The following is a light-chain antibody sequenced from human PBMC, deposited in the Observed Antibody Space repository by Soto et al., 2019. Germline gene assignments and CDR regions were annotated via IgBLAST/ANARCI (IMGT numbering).Light chain of an antibody. Sequence: QAVVTQPPSLSGAPGQRVTISCTGSSSNIGAGYDVHWYQQLPGTAPRVLIYDNHSRPSGVPDRFSGSKSGTSASLAIAGLQAEDEADYYCHSYDVSLSGPVFGGGTKLTVL. CDR1: SSNIGAGYD. V-gene: IGLV1-40*01. CDR3: HSYDVSLSGPV. J-gene: IGLJ2*01. CDR2: DNH.